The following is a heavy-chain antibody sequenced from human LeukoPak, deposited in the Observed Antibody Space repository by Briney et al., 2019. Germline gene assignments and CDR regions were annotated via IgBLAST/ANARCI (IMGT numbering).Heavy chain of an antibody. D-gene: IGHD2-21*02. Sequence: SQTLSLTCTVSGGSISSGGYYWSWIRQPPGKGLEWIGYIYHSGSTYYNPSLKSRVTISVDTSKNQFSLKLSSVTAADTAVYYCARDHRVMVTPVMCYFDYWGQGTLVTVSS. CDR1: GGSISSGGYY. J-gene: IGHJ4*02. CDR3: ARDHRVMVTPVMCYFDY. V-gene: IGHV4-30-2*01. CDR2: IYHSGST.